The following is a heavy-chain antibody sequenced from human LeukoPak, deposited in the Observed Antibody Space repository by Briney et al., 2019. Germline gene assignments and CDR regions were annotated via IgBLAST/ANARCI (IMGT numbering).Heavy chain of an antibody. CDR1: GFTFSSYS. CDR2: ISSSSSYI. J-gene: IGHJ5*02. Sequence: GGSLRPSCAASGFTFSSYSMNWVRQAPGKGLEWVSSISSSSSYIYYADSVKGRFTISRDNAKNSLYLQMNSLRAEDTAVYYCARDSIAVDAPWGQGTLVTVSS. D-gene: IGHD6-19*01. CDR3: ARDSIAVDAP. V-gene: IGHV3-21*01.